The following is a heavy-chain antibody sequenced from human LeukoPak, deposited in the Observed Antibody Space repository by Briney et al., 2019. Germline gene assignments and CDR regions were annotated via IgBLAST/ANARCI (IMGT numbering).Heavy chain of an antibody. CDR2: IYWDDDK. Sequence: SGPTLVKPTQTRTLTCTFSGFSLSTSGVGVGWIRQPPGKALEWLALIYWDDDKRYSPSLKSRLTITKDTSKNQVVLTMTNMYRVDTATYYCAHRNPQSVAYYFDYWGQGTLVTVSS. CDR3: AHRNPQSVAYYFDY. J-gene: IGHJ4*02. V-gene: IGHV2-5*02. CDR1: GFSLSTSGVG. D-gene: IGHD2-21*01.